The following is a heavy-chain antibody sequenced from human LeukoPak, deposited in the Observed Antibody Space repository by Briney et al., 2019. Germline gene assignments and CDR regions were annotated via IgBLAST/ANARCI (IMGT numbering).Heavy chain of an antibody. CDR2: IYYSGNT. CDR3: ARKYNGYGGWIDY. J-gene: IGHJ4*02. CDR1: GGSYY. V-gene: IGHV4-59*01. D-gene: IGHD5-12*01. Sequence: SETLSLTCTVSGGSYYWSWIRQPPGRGLEWIGYIYYSGNTNYNPSLKSRVTISLDTSKNQFSLKLSSVTAADTAVYYCARKYNGYGGWIDYWAQGTLVTVSS.